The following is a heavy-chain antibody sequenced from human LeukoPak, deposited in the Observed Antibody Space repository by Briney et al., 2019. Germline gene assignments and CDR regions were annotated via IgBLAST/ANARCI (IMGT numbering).Heavy chain of an antibody. CDR3: AGYGSGSF. D-gene: IGHD3-10*01. CDR2: ISSSSSTI. V-gene: IGHV3-48*04. CDR1: GFTFSSHN. J-gene: IGHJ4*02. Sequence: GGSLRLSCSASGFTFSSHNMNWVRQAPGMGLEWVSYISSSSSTIYYADSVKGRFTISRDNAKNSLYLQMNSLRAEDTAIYYCAGYGSGSFWGQGTLVTVSS.